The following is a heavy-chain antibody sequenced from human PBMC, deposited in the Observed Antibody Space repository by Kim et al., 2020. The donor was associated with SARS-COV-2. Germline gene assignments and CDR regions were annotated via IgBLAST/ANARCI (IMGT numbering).Heavy chain of an antibody. V-gene: IGHV7-4-1*02. J-gene: IGHJ4*02. D-gene: IGHD6-19*01. Sequence: YAQGFTGRFVFSLDTSVSTAYLQISSLKAEDTAVYYCAREQWLDREGFDYWGQGTLVTVSS. CDR3: AREQWLDREGFDY.